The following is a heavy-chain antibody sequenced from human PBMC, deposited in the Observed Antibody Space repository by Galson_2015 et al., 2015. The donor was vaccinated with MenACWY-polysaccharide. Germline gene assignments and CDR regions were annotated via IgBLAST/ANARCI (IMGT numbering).Heavy chain of an antibody. J-gene: IGHJ4*02. D-gene: IGHD3-3*01. Sequence: SLRLSCAASGFTFIIYDIHWVRQAPGKGLEWVAGISYDGSNKYYADFVKGRFTISRDNSKNTLYLQMNSLRAEDTAVYYCAKGRGDDSWSGFDYWGQGTLVTVSS. CDR3: AKGRGDDSWSGFDY. CDR2: ISYDGSNK. V-gene: IGHV3-30*18. CDR1: GFTFIIYD.